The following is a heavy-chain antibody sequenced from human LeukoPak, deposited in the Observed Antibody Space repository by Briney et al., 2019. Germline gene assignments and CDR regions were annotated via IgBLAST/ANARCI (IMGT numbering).Heavy chain of an antibody. V-gene: IGHV1-18*01. D-gene: IGHD3-10*01. CDR3: ARGPKYMVRGVIGSY. CDR2: ISAYNGNT. J-gene: IGHJ4*02. Sequence: ASVKVSCKASGYTFTSYGISWVRQAPGQGLEWMGWISAYNGNTNYAQKLQGRVTMTTDTSTSTAYMELRSLRSDYTAVYYCARGPKYMVRGVIGSYWGQGTLVTVSS. CDR1: GYTFTSYG.